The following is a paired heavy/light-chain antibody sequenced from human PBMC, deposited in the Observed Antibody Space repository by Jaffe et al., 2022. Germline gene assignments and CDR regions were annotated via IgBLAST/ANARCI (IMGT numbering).Heavy chain of an antibody. V-gene: IGHV4-4*02. CDR2: IYHSGST. CDR3: ARGVQGGGLWFRELLRWWSD. J-gene: IGHJ4*02. D-gene: IGHD3-10*01. CDR1: GGSISSSNW. Sequence: QVQLQESGPGLVKPSGTLSLTCAVSGGSISSSNWWSWVRQPPGKGLEWIGEIYHSGSTNYNPSLKSRVTISVDKSKNQFSLKLSSVTAADTAVYYCARGVQGGGLWFRELLRWWSDWGQGTLVTVSS.
Light chain of an antibody. CDR3: QSEWT. CDR2: DAS. Sequence: DIQMTQSPSSLSASVGDRVTITCQASQDISNYLNWYQQKPGKAPKLLIYDASNLETGVPSRFSGSGSGTDFTFTISSLQPEDIATYYCQSEWTFGQGTKVEIK. CDR1: QDISNY. J-gene: IGKJ1*01. V-gene: IGKV1-33*01.